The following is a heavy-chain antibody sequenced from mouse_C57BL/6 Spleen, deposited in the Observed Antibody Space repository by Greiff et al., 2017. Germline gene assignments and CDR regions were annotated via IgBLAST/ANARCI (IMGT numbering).Heavy chain of an antibody. D-gene: IGHD2-4*01. CDR1: GFSFNTYA. Sequence: EVKLVESGGGLVQPKGSLKLSCAASGFSFNTYAMNWVRQAPGKGLEWVARIRSKSNNYSTYYADSVKDRFTISRDDSESMLYLQMNNLKTEDTAMYYCVRERAYYDYAMDYWGQGTSVTVSS. CDR2: IRSKSNNYST. CDR3: VRERAYYDYAMDY. V-gene: IGHV10-1*01. J-gene: IGHJ4*01.